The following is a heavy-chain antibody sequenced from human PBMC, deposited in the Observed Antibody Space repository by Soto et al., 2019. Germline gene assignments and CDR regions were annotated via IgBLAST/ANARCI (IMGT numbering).Heavy chain of an antibody. J-gene: IGHJ3*02. CDR1: GGSISSSSYY. D-gene: IGHD3-10*01. CDR3: ARTSPTYYYASGTTLGAFDI. Sequence: QLQLQESGPGLVKPSETLSLTCTVSGGSISSSSYYWGWIRQPPGKGLERIGSIYYSGDTYYSPSLKSRVTISVDPSKNQFSLRLSSVTAADTAVYSCARTSPTYYYASGTTLGAFDIWGQGTMVTVSS. CDR2: IYYSGDT. V-gene: IGHV4-39*01.